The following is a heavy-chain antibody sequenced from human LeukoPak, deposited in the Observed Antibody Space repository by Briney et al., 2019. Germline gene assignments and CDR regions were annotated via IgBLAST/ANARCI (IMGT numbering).Heavy chain of an antibody. CDR2: IYPGDSDT. V-gene: IGHV5-51*01. CDR3: AKQFTYSAYDWFDF. J-gene: IGHJ4*02. Sequence: GESLKISCKGSGYSFTNYWIGWVRQMPGKGLEWMGIIYPGDSDTRYSPSFQGQVTISADKSISTAYLQWSSLRAEDTAVYYCAKQFTYSAYDWFDFWGQGTLVTVSS. CDR1: GYSFTNYW. D-gene: IGHD5-12*01.